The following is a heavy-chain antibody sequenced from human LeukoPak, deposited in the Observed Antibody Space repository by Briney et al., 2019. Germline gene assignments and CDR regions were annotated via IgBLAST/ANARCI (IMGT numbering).Heavy chain of an antibody. CDR1: AGSISSSSYY. D-gene: IGHD6-19*01. CDR2: IYYSGST. V-gene: IGHV4-39*01. J-gene: IGHJ4*02. Sequence: PSPTLSLTCSVSAGSISSSSYYWGWIRQPPGKGLEWIGSIYYSGSTYYNPSLKSRVTLSVNTSKNQCSLKLSSVTAADTAVYYCAGHERRAVEFFDYWGQGTLVTVSS. CDR3: AGHERRAVEFFDY.